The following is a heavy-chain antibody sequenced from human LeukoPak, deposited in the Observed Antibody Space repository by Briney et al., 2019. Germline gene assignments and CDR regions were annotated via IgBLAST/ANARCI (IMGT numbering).Heavy chain of an antibody. V-gene: IGHV3-30*03. CDR2: ISYDGSNK. CDR3: ARARNFDS. CDR1: GFTFSSYG. Sequence: PGGSLRLSCAASGFTFSSYGMHWVRQAPGKGLEWVAVISYDGSNKYYADSVKGRFTISGDNSKNTLYLQMNSLRDEDTAVYYCARARNFDSWGQGTLVTVSS. J-gene: IGHJ4*02.